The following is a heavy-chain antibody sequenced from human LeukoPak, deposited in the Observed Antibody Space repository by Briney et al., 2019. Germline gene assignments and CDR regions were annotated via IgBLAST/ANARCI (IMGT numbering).Heavy chain of an antibody. J-gene: IGHJ3*02. CDR3: AKQPRYDVDAFDI. D-gene: IGHD5-12*01. V-gene: IGHV3-23*01. Sequence: GGSLRLSCAASGFTFSTYAMSWVRQSPGKGLEWVSTIGGSGGSTYYADSVKGRFAIPRDNSRDTLYLQMNSLRAEDTAIYHCAKQPRYDVDAFDIWGQGTMVTVCS. CDR2: IGGSGGST. CDR1: GFTFSTYA.